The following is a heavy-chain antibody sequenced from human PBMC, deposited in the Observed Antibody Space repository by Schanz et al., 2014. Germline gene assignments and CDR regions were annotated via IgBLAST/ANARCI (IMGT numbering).Heavy chain of an antibody. CDR1: GGTFSSYS. CDR3: ARAKRFGDMDV. D-gene: IGHD3-10*01. V-gene: IGHV1-18*01. CDR2: ISTSNGNT. Sequence: QVQLVQSGAEVKKPGSSVKVSCKASGGTFSSYSISWVRQAPGQGLEWMGRISTSNGNTNYIQKLQGRVTMTTDTSTSTAYMELRNLRSDDTAVYYCARAKRFGDMDVWGQGTTVTVSS. J-gene: IGHJ6*02.